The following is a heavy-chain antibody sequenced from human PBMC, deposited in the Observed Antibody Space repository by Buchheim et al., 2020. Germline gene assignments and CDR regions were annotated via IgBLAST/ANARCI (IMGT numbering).Heavy chain of an antibody. D-gene: IGHD1-1*01. J-gene: IGHJ6*02. V-gene: IGHV3-7*03. Sequence: EVQLVESGGGLVQPGGSLRLSCAASGFTFSSYWMTWVRQAPGKGLEWVASINHGGSDQYYVDSVKGRFTISRDNAKNSLYLQMNSLRAEDTAVYYCARGEKVRAEYYYYGMDVWGQGTT. CDR1: GFTFSSYW. CDR3: ARGEKVRAEYYYYGMDV. CDR2: INHGGSDQ.